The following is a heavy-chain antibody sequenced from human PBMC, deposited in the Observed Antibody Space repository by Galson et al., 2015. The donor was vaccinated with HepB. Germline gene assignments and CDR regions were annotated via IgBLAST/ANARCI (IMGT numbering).Heavy chain of an antibody. CDR2: ISSSSSTI. J-gene: IGHJ5*02. CDR3: ASNPSTGTTNWFDP. V-gene: IGHV3-48*01. Sequence: SLRLSCAASGFTFSSYSMNWVRQAPGKGLEWVSYISSSSSTIYYADSVKGRFTISRDNAKNSLHLQMNSLRAEDTAVYYCASNPSTGTTNWFDPWGQGTLVTVSS. D-gene: IGHD1-1*01. CDR1: GFTFSSYS.